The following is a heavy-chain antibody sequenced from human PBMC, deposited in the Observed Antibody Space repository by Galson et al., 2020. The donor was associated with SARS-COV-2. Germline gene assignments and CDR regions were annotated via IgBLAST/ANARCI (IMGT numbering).Heavy chain of an antibody. Sequence: GESLKISCAASGFSFSTYAMHWVRQAPGKGLEWVAVIWSDALNKYYLDSVKGRFTISRDNSRNTVYLQMNSLRGEDTALYYCTTSIIVAGTLDYWGQGTPVSVSS. CDR2: IWSDALNK. D-gene: IGHD5-12*01. CDR1: GFSFSTYA. CDR3: TTSIIVAGTLDY. V-gene: IGHV3-33*03. J-gene: IGHJ4*02.